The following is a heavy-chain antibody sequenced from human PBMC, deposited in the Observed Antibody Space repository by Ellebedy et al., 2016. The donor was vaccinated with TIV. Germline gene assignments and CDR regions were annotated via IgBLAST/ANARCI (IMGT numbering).Heavy chain of an antibody. Sequence: GGSLRLXCAASGFAFSRHAIHWIRQAPGKGLEWVSYISSSGSTIYYADSVKGRFTISRDNAKNSLYLQMNSLRSEDTAVYYCARTQAHIVVVPAAISNYYYGMDVWGQGTTVTVSS. D-gene: IGHD2-2*01. CDR1: GFAFSRHA. CDR2: ISSSGSTI. J-gene: IGHJ6*02. V-gene: IGHV3-11*01. CDR3: ARTQAHIVVVPAAISNYYYGMDV.